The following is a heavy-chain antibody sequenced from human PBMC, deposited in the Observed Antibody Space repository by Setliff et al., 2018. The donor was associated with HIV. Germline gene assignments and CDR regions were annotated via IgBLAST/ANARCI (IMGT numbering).Heavy chain of an antibody. CDR1: GGSISSSSYY. V-gene: IGHV4-39*01. J-gene: IGHJ4*02. D-gene: IGHD3-3*01. CDR2: IYYSGST. Sequence: SETLSLTCTVSGGSISSSSYYWGWIRQPPGKGLEWIGSIYYSGSTYYNPSLKSRVTISVDTSKNQFSLKLSSATAADTAVYYCARTPYDFWSGHIDYWGQGTLVTVSS. CDR3: ARTPYDFWSGHIDY.